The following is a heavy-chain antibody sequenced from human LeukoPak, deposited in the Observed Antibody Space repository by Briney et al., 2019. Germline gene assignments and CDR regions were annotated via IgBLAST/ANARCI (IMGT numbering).Heavy chain of an antibody. CDR1: GGSISSSSYY. D-gene: IGHD3-22*01. V-gene: IGHV4-39*07. CDR2: IYYSGST. CDR3: ARETPDYYDSSGYYYYYYYYMDV. J-gene: IGHJ6*03. Sequence: SETLSLTCTVSGGSISSSSYYWGWIRQPPGKGLEWIGSIYYSGSTYYNPSLKSRVTISVDTSKNQFSLKLSSVTAADTAVYYCARETPDYYDSSGYYYYYYYYMDVWGKGTTVTVSS.